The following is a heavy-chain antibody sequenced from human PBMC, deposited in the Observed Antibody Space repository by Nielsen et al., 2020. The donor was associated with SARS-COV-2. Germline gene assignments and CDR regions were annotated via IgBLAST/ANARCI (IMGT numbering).Heavy chain of an antibody. Sequence: GVLKISCSASGFTFSSYAMHWVRQAPGKGLEYVSAISSNGGSTYYADSVKGRFTISRDNSKNTLYLQMSSLRAEDTAVYYCAKASPTTVTRRNWYFDLWGRGTLVTVSS. D-gene: IGHD4-17*01. CDR1: GFTFSSYA. CDR2: ISSNGGST. J-gene: IGHJ2*01. V-gene: IGHV3-64D*09. CDR3: AKASPTTVTRRNWYFDL.